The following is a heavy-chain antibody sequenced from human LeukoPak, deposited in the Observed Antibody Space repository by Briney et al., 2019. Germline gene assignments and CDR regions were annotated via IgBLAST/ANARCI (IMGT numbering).Heavy chain of an antibody. CDR3: TKGTIWLPFDY. CDR1: GFTFSSYA. Sequence: GGSRRLSCAASGFTFSSYAMSWVRQAPGKGLEWVSAISGSGGSTYYADSVKSRFTISRDNSKNTLYLQMNSLRAEDTAVYYCTKGTIWLPFDYWGQGTLVTVSS. D-gene: IGHD5-18*01. V-gene: IGHV3-23*01. CDR2: ISGSGGST. J-gene: IGHJ4*02.